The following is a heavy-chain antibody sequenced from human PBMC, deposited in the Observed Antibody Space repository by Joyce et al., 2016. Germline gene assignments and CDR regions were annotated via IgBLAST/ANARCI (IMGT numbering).Heavy chain of an antibody. CDR2: ISFSGNS. J-gene: IGHJ4*02. CDR3: ARVEQLWSGGYFDP. CDR1: GVAISSGGNY. Sequence: QVQLQESGPGLVRPSQTLSLTCTVSGVAISSGGNYWSWIRQPPGKGRGWIGYISFSGNSYDSPALKSRVTISIDTSKNHFSLKVNSVTVADTAVYFCARVEQLWSGGYFDPWGQGTPVTVSS. D-gene: IGHD1-26*01. V-gene: IGHV4-31*03.